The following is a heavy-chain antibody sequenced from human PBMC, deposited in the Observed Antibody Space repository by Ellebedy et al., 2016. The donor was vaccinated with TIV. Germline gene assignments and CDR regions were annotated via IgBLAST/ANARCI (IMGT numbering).Heavy chain of an antibody. J-gene: IGHJ4*02. CDR2: INSDGSST. D-gene: IGHD3-10*01. Sequence: GESLKISCAASGFTFSSHWMHWVRQAPGKGLVWVPRINSDGSSTSYADSVKGRFTISRDNAKNTLFLQMNSLRAEDTAMYYCARDQSYGSGTFSGFDFWGQGTLVTVSS. CDR3: ARDQSYGSGTFSGFDF. CDR1: GFTFSSHW. V-gene: IGHV3-74*01.